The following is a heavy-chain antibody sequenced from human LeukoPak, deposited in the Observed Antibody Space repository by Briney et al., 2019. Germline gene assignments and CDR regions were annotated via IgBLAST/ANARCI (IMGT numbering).Heavy chain of an antibody. CDR3: ARRRREISTITEDNWLDP. J-gene: IGHJ5*02. V-gene: IGHV4-59*08. Sequence: SETLSLTCTVSGGSISSYSWNWIRQPPGKGLEWIGRIYSSGSTIYNPSLKSRATISVETSKNQFSLELSSVTAADTAVYYCARRRREISTITEDNWLDPWGHGTLVTVSS. CDR2: IYSSGST. CDR1: GGSISSYS. D-gene: IGHD5-24*01.